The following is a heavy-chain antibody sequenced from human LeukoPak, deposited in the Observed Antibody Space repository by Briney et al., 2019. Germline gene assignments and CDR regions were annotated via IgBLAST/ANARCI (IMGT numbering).Heavy chain of an antibody. J-gene: IGHJ3*02. V-gene: IGHV1-2*02. Sequence: ASVKVSCKASGYTFTGYYMHWVRQAPGQGLEWMGWINPNSGGTNYAQKFQGRVTMTRDTSISTAYMELRSLRSDDTAVYYCARGLNSGSYLGAFDIWGQGTMVTVSS. CDR2: INPNSGGT. D-gene: IGHD1-26*01. CDR3: ARGLNSGSYLGAFDI. CDR1: GYTFTGYY.